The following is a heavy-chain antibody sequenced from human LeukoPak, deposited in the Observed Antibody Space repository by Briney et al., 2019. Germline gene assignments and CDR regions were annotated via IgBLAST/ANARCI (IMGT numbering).Heavy chain of an antibody. CDR3: ARVPLYYYYYMDV. J-gene: IGHJ6*03. V-gene: IGHV1-2*02. CDR1: GYTFTSYA. CDR2: INPNSGGT. Sequence: ASVKVSCKASGYTFTSYAMNWVRQAPGQGLEWMGWINPNSGGTNYAQKFQGRVTMTRDTSISTAYMELSRLRSDDTAVYYCARVPLYYYYYMDVWGKGTTVTVSS.